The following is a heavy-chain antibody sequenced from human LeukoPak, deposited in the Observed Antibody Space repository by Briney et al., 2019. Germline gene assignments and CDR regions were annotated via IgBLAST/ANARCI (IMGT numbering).Heavy chain of an antibody. CDR2: ISYDGSNK. Sequence: LGGSLRLSCAASGFTFSSYAMHWVRQAPGKGLEWVAVISYDGSNKYYADSVKGRFTISRDNSKNTLYLQMNSLRAEDTAVYYCAQAAGTVAPIDYWGQGTLVTVSS. CDR1: GFTFSSYA. CDR3: AQAAGTVAPIDY. V-gene: IGHV3-30-3*01. D-gene: IGHD6-13*01. J-gene: IGHJ4*02.